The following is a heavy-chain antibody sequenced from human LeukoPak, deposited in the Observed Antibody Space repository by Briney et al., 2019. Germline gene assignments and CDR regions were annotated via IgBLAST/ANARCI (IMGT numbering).Heavy chain of an antibody. CDR2: IYHSGST. CDR1: GYSISSGYY. D-gene: IGHD1-26*01. J-gene: IGHJ4*02. V-gene: IGHV4-38-2*02. Sequence: SETLSLTCTVSGYSISSGYYWGWIRQPPGKGLEWIGRIYHSGSTYYNPSLKGRVTISVDTSKNQFSLKLSSVTAADTAVYYCARGKGATTEYDYWGQGTLVTVSS. CDR3: ARGKGATTEYDY.